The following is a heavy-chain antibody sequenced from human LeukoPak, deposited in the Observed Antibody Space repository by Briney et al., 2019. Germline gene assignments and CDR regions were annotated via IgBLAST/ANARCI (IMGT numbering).Heavy chain of an antibody. V-gene: IGHV4-59*01. J-gene: IGHJ3*02. CDR1: GGSISSYC. D-gene: IGHD3-22*01. CDR2: IYYSGST. CDR3: ARSIRGSSGYYLSRYAFDI. Sequence: TSETLSLIRTVSGGSISSYCWSWIRQPPGKGLEWIGYIYYSGSTNYNPSLKSRVTISVDTSKNQFSLKLSSVTAADTAVYYCARSIRGSSGYYLSRYAFDIWGQGTMVTVSS.